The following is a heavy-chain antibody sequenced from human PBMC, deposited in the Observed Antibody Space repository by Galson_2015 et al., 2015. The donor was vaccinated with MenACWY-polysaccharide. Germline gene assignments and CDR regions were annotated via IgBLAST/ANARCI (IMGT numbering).Heavy chain of an antibody. CDR2: SGSGGGL. J-gene: IGHJ4*02. CDR1: GFSFSAYS. D-gene: IGHD6-13*01. Sequence: SLRLSCAASGFSFSAYSMSWVRQAPGRGLEWVSGSGSGGGLYYADSVKGRFTVSRDNSKNTLYLQMNNLRAEDTAVYYCAKVGPRSSWTMGLDYWGQGTLGTVSS. CDR3: AKVGPRSSWTMGLDY. V-gene: IGHV3-23*01.